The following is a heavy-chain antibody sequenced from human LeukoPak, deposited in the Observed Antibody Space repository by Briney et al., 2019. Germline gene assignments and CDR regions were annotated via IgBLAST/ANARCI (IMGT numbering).Heavy chain of an antibody. CDR2: INHSGYT. CDR3: TRMTAGHDY. CDR1: GVSFNDYY. V-gene: IGHV4-34*01. Sequence: PSETLSLTCAVSGVSFNDYYWSWVRQTPGKGLEWIGEINHSGYTNNSPSLKSRVTLSIDTSRKQFSLNLRSVTVADTGIYYCTRMTAGHDYWGQGTLVTVSS. D-gene: IGHD2-21*02. J-gene: IGHJ4*02.